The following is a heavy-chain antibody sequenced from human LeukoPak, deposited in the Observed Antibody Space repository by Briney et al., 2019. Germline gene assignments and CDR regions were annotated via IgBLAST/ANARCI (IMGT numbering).Heavy chain of an antibody. J-gene: IGHJ1*01. V-gene: IGHV1-18*01. D-gene: IGHD6-13*01. CDR3: ARGDSSSWYGTAEYFQH. CDR1: GYTFTSYG. CDR2: ISAYNGNT. Sequence: GSSVKVSCKASGYTFTSYGISWVRQAPEQGLEWMGWISAYNGNTNYAQRLQGRVTMTTDTSTSTAYMELRSLRSDDTAVYYCARGDSSSWYGTAEYFQHWGQGTLVTVSS.